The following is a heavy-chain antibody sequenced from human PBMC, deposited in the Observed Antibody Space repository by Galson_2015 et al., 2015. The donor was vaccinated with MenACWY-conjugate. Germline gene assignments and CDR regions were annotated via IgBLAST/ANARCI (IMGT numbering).Heavy chain of an antibody. CDR1: GGSFSSSSYY. D-gene: IGHD1-26*01. J-gene: IGHJ5*01. V-gene: IGHV4-39*01. Sequence: ETLSLTCTVSGGSFSSSSYYWGWIRQPPGKGLEWIGSIYYSGSTYYNPSLKSRVTMSLDTSKNQLSLNLGSVTAADTAVYYCARRSYYSGSYTGWFDSWGQGTLVTVSS. CDR2: IYYSGST. CDR3: ARRSYYSGSYTGWFDS.